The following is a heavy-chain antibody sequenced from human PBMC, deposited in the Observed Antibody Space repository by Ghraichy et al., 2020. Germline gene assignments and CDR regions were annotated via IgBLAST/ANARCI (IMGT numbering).Heavy chain of an antibody. Sequence: ETLSLPCAVYGGSFSGYYWSWIRQPPGKGLEWIGEINHSGSTNYNPSLKSRVTISVDTSKNQFSLKLSSVTAADTAVYYCARGEEWFDPWGQGTLVTVSS. CDR2: INHSGST. CDR1: GGSFSGYY. J-gene: IGHJ5*02. V-gene: IGHV4-34*01. CDR3: ARGEEWFDP.